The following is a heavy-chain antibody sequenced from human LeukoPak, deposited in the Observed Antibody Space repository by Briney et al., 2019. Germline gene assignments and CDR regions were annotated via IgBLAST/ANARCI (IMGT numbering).Heavy chain of an antibody. D-gene: IGHD1-1*01. CDR3: ARGGDNWNFY. V-gene: IGHV4-34*01. Sequence: SETLSLTCAVYGGSFSGYYRSWIRQPPGKGLELIGEINRSGSIDYNPSLKSRVTISADTSKNQFFLNLNSVTAADTAVYYCARGGDNWNFYWGQGTLATVS. J-gene: IGHJ4*02. CDR1: GGSFSGYY. CDR2: INRSGSI.